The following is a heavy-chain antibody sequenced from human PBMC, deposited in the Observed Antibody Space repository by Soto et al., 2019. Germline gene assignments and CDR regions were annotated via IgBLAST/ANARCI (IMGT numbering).Heavy chain of an antibody. CDR2: IYYSGST. CDR3: ARLTSSGWFPFDY. Sequence: PSETLSLTCTVSGGSISSGGYYWSWIRQHPGKGLEWIGYIYYSGSTNYNPSLKSRVTISVDTSKNQFSLKLSSVTAADTAVYYCARLTSSGWFPFDYWGQGTLVTVSS. CDR1: GGSISSGGYY. D-gene: IGHD6-19*01. J-gene: IGHJ4*02. V-gene: IGHV4-61*08.